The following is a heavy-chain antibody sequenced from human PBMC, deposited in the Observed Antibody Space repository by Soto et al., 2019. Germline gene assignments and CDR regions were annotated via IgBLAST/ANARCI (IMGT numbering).Heavy chain of an antibody. CDR2: IYYSGST. J-gene: IGHJ4*02. Sequence: SETLSLTCTVSGGSISSGGYYWSWIRQHPGKGLEWIGYIYYSGSTYYNPSLKSRVTISVDTSKNQFSLKLSSVTAADTAVHYCARVLQSYDYVWGSYRYPSHIDYWGQGTLVTVSS. CDR1: GGSISSGGYY. D-gene: IGHD3-16*02. CDR3: ARVLQSYDYVWGSYRYPSHIDY. V-gene: IGHV4-31*03.